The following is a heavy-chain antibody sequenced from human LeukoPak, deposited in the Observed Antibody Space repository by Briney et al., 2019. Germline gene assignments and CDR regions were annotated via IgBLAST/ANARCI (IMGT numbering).Heavy chain of an antibody. CDR2: IYYSGST. CDR1: GGSISTFY. J-gene: IGHJ6*02. CDR3: AREDPQTTVPEGLDV. Sequence: SETLSLTCTVSGGSISTFYWSWLRQPPGKGLEWIGYIYYSGSTNYNPSLKSRVTISVDTSKNQFSLRLSSVTAADTAVYYCAREDPQTTVPEGLDVWGQGTTVTVSS. D-gene: IGHD4-17*01. V-gene: IGHV4-59*01.